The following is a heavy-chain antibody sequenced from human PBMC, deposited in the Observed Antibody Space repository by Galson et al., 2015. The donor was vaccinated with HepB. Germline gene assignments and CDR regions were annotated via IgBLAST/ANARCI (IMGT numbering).Heavy chain of an antibody. CDR3: ARDCSSGWVNWFDP. V-gene: IGHV3-48*01. D-gene: IGHD6-19*01. J-gene: IGHJ5*02. Sequence: SRRLPCGACGFTFSSYSMNWVRQAPGKGLVWVSYISSSSSTIYYADSVKGRFTISRDNAKNSLYLQMNSLRAEDTAVYYCARDCSSGWVNWFDPWGQGTLVTVSS. CDR2: ISSSSSTI. CDR1: GFTFSSYS.